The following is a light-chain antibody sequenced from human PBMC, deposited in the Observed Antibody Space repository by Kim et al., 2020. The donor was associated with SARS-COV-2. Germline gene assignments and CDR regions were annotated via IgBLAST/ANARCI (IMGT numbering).Light chain of an antibody. V-gene: IGKV4-1*01. Sequence: RAIRNCKSSQTVLYNSNNKNYLAWYQQKPGQAPKLLIYWASIRESGVSDRFSGSGSETDFTLTISSLQAEDVAVYYCQQYYSTPPSFGQGTKLEI. J-gene: IGKJ2*03. CDR2: WAS. CDR1: QTVLYNSNNKNY. CDR3: QQYYSTPPS.